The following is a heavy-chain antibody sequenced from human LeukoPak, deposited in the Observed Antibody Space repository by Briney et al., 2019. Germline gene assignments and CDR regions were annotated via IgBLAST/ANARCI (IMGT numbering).Heavy chain of an antibody. CDR3: ARGITMVRGQFYYYYGMDV. CDR2: IYSGGST. Sequence: GGSLRLSCAASGFIFSSYAMSWVRQAPGKGLEWVSVIYSGGSTYYADSVKGRFTISRDNSKNTLYLQMNSLRAEDTAVYYCARGITMVRGQFYYYYGMDVWGQGTTVTVSS. D-gene: IGHD3-10*01. V-gene: IGHV3-66*01. CDR1: GFIFSSYA. J-gene: IGHJ6*02.